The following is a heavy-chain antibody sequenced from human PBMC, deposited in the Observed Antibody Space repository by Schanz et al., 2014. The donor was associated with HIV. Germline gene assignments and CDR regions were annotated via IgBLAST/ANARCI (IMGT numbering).Heavy chain of an antibody. J-gene: IGHJ5*01. Sequence: QLVQSGAEVKKPGASVKVSCKAPGHPFTGYYMHWVRQAPGQGLEWMGWISAYNGNINYAQKFRDRVTMTTDTSTTTASMELRSLRSDDTAVYYCAKSRFQLHWFDSWGQGTLVTVSS. D-gene: IGHD2-2*01. CDR2: ISAYNGNI. V-gene: IGHV1-18*04. CDR3: AKSRFQLHWFDS. CDR1: GHPFTGYY.